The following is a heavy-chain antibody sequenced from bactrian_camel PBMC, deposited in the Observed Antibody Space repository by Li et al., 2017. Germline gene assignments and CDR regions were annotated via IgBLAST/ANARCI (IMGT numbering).Heavy chain of an antibody. CDR1: GSIYDTLC. Sequence: VQLVESGGGSVQAGGSLRLSCASSGSIYDTLCMGWVRQAPGKEREGVAAIYTGAGTTFYADSVKGRFTISQDNAKNTLYLQMNSLEPEDTAMYYCAADSGRKHTVRVLRGEMAAVTDFEYRGQGTQVTVSS. CDR3: AADSGRKHTVRVLRGEMAAVTDFEY. D-gene: IGHD5*01. V-gene: IGHV3S40*01. J-gene: IGHJ6*01. CDR2: IYTGAGTT.